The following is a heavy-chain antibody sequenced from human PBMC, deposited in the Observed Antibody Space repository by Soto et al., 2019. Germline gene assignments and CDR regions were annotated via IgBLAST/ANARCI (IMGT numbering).Heavy chain of an antibody. D-gene: IGHD1-26*01. Sequence: QVQLQESGPGLVKPSGTLSLTCAVFGGSISNSNWWTWVRQPPWKGLDWIGEIFHSGSTNYNSSLMGRFTISVDKANSQFSLKLSSVTAADAAVYYCAHRTIVGAAIWGQGTLVTVSS. CDR2: IFHSGST. CDR3: AHRTIVGAAI. V-gene: IGHV4-4*02. CDR1: GGSISNSNW. J-gene: IGHJ4*02.